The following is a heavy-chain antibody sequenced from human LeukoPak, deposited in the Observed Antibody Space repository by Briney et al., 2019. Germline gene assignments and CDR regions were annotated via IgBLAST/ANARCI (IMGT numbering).Heavy chain of an antibody. D-gene: IGHD2-15*01. CDR3: ARDTCSGGVCYPSQ. CDR2: ISTYSGNT. V-gene: IGHV1-18*01. CDR1: GYAFINYG. Sequence: ASVKVSCKASGYAFINYGISWVRQAPGQGLEWMGWISTYSGNTNYAQKFQGRVTMTTDTSTAYMELRSLRSDDTAVYYCARDTCSGGVCYPSQWGQGTLVTVSS. J-gene: IGHJ4*02.